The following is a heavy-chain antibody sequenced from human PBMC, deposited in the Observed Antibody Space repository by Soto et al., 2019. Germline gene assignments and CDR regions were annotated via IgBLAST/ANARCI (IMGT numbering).Heavy chain of an antibody. Sequence: PSETLSLTCTVSGGSISSGGYYWSWIRQHPGKGLEWIGYIYYSGSTYYNPSLKSRVTISVDTSKNQFSLKLSSVTAADTAVYYCARTRGIAARLAADYWGQGTLVTVSS. CDR3: ARTRGIAARLAADY. CDR1: GGSISSGGYY. CDR2: IYYSGST. J-gene: IGHJ4*02. V-gene: IGHV4-39*01. D-gene: IGHD6-6*01.